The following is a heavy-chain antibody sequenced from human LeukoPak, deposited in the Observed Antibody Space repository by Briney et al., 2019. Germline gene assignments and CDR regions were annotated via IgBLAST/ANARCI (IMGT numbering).Heavy chain of an antibody. J-gene: IGHJ6*02. CDR3: ASSSITMGRGVIYYYGMDV. D-gene: IGHD3-10*01. Sequence: SETLSLTCTVSGGSISSYYWSWIRQPPGKGLEWIGYIYYSGSTNYNPSLKSRVTISVDTSKNQFSLKLSSVTAADTAVYYCASSSITMGRGVIYYYGMDVWGQGTTVTVSS. CDR2: IYYSGST. V-gene: IGHV4-59*08. CDR1: GGSISSYY.